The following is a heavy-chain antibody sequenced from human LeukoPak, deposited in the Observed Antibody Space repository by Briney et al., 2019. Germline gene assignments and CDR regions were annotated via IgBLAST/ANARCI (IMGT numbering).Heavy chain of an antibody. D-gene: IGHD5-12*01. J-gene: IGHJ4*02. CDR1: GFTFSSYE. V-gene: IGHV3-48*03. Sequence: GGSLRLSCAASGFTFSSYEMNWVRQAPGKGLEWVSYISSSGSTIYYADSVKGRFTISRDNAKNSLYLQMNSLTDADTAVYYCARDTASSGYFFGGQGTLVTVSS. CDR2: ISSSGSTI. CDR3: ARDTASSGYFF.